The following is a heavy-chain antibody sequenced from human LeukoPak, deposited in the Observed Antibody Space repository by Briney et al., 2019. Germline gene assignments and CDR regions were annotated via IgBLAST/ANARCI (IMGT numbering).Heavy chain of an antibody. D-gene: IGHD2-21*01. CDR2: INHSGST. Sequence: SETLSLTCTVSGGSISSSSYYWGWIRQPPGKGLEWIGEINHSGSTNYNPSLKSRVTISVDTSKNQFSLKLSSVTAADTAVYYCARNCGENWFDPWGQGTLVTVSS. CDR3: ARNCGENWFDP. CDR1: GGSISSSSYY. V-gene: IGHV4-39*07. J-gene: IGHJ5*02.